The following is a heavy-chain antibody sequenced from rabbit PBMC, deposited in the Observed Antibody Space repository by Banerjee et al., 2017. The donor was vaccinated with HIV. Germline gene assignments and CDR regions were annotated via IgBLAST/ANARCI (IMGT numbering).Heavy chain of an antibody. V-gene: IGHV1S40*01. J-gene: IGHJ3*01. CDR3: ARDAGGDGYSNDL. CDR2: INTSSGNT. Sequence: QSLEESGGDLVKPEGSLTLTCTASGFSFSNKCVMCWVRQAPGKGLEWIACINTSSGNTVYASWAKGRFTISKTSSTTVTLQMTSLTAADTATYFCARDAGGDGYSNDLWGQGTLVTVS. D-gene: IGHD7-1*01. CDR1: GFSFSNKCV.